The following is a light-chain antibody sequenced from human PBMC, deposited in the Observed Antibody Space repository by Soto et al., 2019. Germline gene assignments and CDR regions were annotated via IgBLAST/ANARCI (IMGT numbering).Light chain of an antibody. CDR1: QGIRRW. Sequence: DIQMTQSPSFVSASVGDRVTITCRASQGIRRWLAWYQQKPRKAPKLLIYATSTLQSGVPSRFSGSGSGTDFTLTISSLQPEDIATYYCQQADSFPLAFGGGTKVDIK. CDR2: ATS. V-gene: IGKV1-12*01. CDR3: QQADSFPLA. J-gene: IGKJ4*01.